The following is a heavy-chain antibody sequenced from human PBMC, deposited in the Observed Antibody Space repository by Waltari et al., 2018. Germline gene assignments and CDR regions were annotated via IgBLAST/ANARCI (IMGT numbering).Heavy chain of an antibody. V-gene: IGHV3-48*03. Sequence: EVQLVESGGGLVQPGGSLRLSCAASGFTLSSYEMNWVRQAPGKGLEWVSYIRRSGSTKYYSDSVKGRFTISRDNAKNSLYLQMNSLRAEDTAVYYCARDRRTLYYYYGMDVWGQGTTVTVSS. CDR1: GFTLSSYE. J-gene: IGHJ6*02. CDR3: ARDRRTLYYYYGMDV. CDR2: IRRSGSTK.